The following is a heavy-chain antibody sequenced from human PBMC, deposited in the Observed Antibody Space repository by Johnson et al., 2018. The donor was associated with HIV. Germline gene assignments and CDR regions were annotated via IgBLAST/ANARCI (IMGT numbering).Heavy chain of an antibody. D-gene: IGHD1-7*01. Sequence: VQLVESGGGVVQPGRSLRLSCAASGFTFTSYAMHWVRQAPGKGLEWVAVVSYDGSTKYYADSVKGRFTISRDNSKNTLYLQMNSLRAEDTAVYYCAKVKLELRYGAFDIWGQGTMVTISS. CDR3: AKVKLELRYGAFDI. CDR1: GFTFTSYA. V-gene: IGHV3-30*04. CDR2: VSYDGSTK. J-gene: IGHJ3*02.